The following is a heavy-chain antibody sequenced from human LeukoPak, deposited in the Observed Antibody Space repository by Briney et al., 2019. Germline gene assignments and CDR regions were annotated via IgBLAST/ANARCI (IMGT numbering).Heavy chain of an antibody. J-gene: IGHJ5*02. CDR2: INHSGST. Sequence: SETLSLTCAVYGGSFSGYYWSWIRQPPGKGLEWIGEINHSGSTNYNPSLKSRVTISVDTSKNQFSLKLSSVTAADAAVYYCARGPPYCSGGSCYPNWFDPWGQGTLVTVSS. CDR3: ARGPPYCSGGSCYPNWFDP. CDR1: GGSFSGYY. D-gene: IGHD2-15*01. V-gene: IGHV4-34*01.